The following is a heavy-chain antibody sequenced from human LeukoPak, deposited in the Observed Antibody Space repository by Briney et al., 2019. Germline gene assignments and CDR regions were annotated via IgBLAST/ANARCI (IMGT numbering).Heavy chain of an antibody. CDR1: ADSAGRGTPE. D-gene: IGHD3-10*01. Sequence: PSDTLSLTLTLSADSAGRGTPESSWLRQRPGKGLEWIVYIFHTGSTYYNPSLKSRVTISVDTSKNQFSLKLSSVPAADTAVDNSARSPGGWKAYGRLDYWGQGALVTVSS. CDR2: IFHTGST. V-gene: IGHV4-31*03. J-gene: IGHJ4*02. CDR3: ARSPGGWKAYGRLDY.